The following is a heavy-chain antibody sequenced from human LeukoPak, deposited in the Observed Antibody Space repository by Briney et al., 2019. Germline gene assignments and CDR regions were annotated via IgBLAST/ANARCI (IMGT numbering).Heavy chain of an antibody. Sequence: ASVKVSCKASGYTFTSYGISWVRQAPGQGLEWMGWISAYNGNTNYAQKLQGRVTMTTDTSTSTAYMELRSLRSDDTAVYYCARGGARYFDWLLYSENYGMDVWGQGTTVTVSS. J-gene: IGHJ6*02. CDR3: ARGGARYFDWLLYSENYGMDV. D-gene: IGHD3-9*01. CDR2: ISAYNGNT. V-gene: IGHV1-18*01. CDR1: GYTFTSYG.